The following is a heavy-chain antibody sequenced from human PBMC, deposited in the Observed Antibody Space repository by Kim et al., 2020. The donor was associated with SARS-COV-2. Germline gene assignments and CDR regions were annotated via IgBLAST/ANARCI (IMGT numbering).Heavy chain of an antibody. Sequence: GGSLRLSCAVSGFTVGDSAMTWVRQAPGKGLEWVGFIRSRGYGGTAEYAASVRGRFTISRDDSKSIAYLQMNSLKTEDKAVYYCTREKIDDVFEYYYYYGLDVWGHGTTVTVSS. CDR2: IRSRGYGGTA. CDR3: TREKIDDVFEYYYYYGLDV. D-gene: IGHD3-10*02. J-gene: IGHJ6*02. V-gene: IGHV3-49*04. CDR1: GFTVGDSA.